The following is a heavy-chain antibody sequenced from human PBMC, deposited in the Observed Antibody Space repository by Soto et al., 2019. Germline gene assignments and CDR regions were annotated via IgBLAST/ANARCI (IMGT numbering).Heavy chain of an antibody. CDR3: ERDEKRMVFAI. CDR1: GFTFSRYG. V-gene: IGHV3-33*01. CDR2: IWYDGSKK. Sequence: QVQRVESGGGVVPPWRSLRLSCAASGFTFSRYGMHWVRQGPGKGLEWVAVIWYDGSKKYYADSVKGRFTNPRVNSKNALNVLINSMRAEDPAVYYCERDEKRMVFAICVGGTMVTVSS. J-gene: IGHJ3*02. D-gene: IGHD2-8*01.